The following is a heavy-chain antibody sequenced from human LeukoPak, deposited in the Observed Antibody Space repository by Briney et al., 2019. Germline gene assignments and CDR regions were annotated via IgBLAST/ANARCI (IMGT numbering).Heavy chain of an antibody. J-gene: IGHJ3*02. CDR2: IYPGDSDT. V-gene: IGHV5-51*01. CDR1: GYSFTSYW. D-gene: IGHD4/OR15-4a*01. CDR3: AGAPRAALDAFDI. Sequence: GESLEISCKGSGYSFTSYWIGWVRQMPGKGLEWMGIIYPGDSDTRYSPSFQGQVTISADKSISTAYLQWSSLKASDTAMYYCAGAPRAALDAFDIWGQGTMVTVSS.